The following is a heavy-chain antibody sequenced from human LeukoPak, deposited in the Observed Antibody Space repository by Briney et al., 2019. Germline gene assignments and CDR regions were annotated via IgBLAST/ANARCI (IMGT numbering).Heavy chain of an antibody. CDR2: IWFDGSNQ. CDR3: ARGGQIQLWFDY. CDR1: GFTFGSYG. J-gene: IGHJ4*02. Sequence: GGSLRLSCAASGFTFGSYGMHWVRQARGKGLEWVAVIWFDGSNQYYADSVKGRFTISRDNSKNTLYLQMNSLRAEDTAVYYCARGGQIQLWFDYWGQGTLVTVSS. D-gene: IGHD5-18*01. V-gene: IGHV3-33*01.